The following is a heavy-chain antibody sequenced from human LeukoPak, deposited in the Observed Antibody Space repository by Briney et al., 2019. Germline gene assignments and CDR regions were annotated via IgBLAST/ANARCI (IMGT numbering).Heavy chain of an antibody. J-gene: IGHJ4*02. CDR2: IIPIFGTA. D-gene: IGHD3-9*01. V-gene: IGHV1-69*13. Sequence: SVKVSCKASGGTFSSYAISWVRQAPGQGLEWMGGIIPIFGTANYAPKFQGRVTITADESTSTAYMELSSLRSEDTAVYYCARGGPYDILTGYYDYWGQGTLVTVSS. CDR3: ARGGPYDILTGYYDY. CDR1: GGTFSSYA.